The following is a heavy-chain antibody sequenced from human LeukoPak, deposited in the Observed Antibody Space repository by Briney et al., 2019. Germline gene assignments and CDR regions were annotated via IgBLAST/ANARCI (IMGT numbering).Heavy chain of an antibody. CDR3: ARRLTQYDCFDP. CDR2: TCYRSTWYN. D-gene: IGHD2-2*01. Sequence: SQTLSLTCAISGDSVSSNSVTWNWIRQSPSRGFEWLGRTCYRSTWYNDYAVSVRGRITVDPDTSKNQFSLHLNSVTPEDTAVYYCARRLTQYDCFDPWGQGILVTVSS. CDR1: GDSVSSNSVT. J-gene: IGHJ5*02. V-gene: IGHV6-1*01.